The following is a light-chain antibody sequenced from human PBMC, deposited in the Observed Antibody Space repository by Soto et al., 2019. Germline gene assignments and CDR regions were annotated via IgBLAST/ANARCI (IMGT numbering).Light chain of an antibody. J-gene: IGLJ2*01. CDR2: LNSDGSH. V-gene: IGLV4-69*01. CDR1: SGHSSYA. CDR3: QTWGPGIQV. Sequence: QPVLTQSPSASASLGASVKLTCTLSSGHSSYAIAWHQQQPEKGPRYLMKLNSDGSHSKGDGIPDRFSGSSSGTERYLTITCHPSGGEADYYCQTWGPGIQVFGGGTKLTVL.